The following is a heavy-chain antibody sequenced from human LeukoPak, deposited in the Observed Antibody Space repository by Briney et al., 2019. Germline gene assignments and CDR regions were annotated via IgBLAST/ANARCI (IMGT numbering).Heavy chain of an antibody. CDR3: ALGGYWGFGY. CDR2: ISWDGGST. CDR1: GFTFDDYA. Sequence: GGSLRLSCAASGFTFDDYAMHWVRQAPGKGLEWVSLISWDGGSTYYADSVKGRFTISRDNSKNSLYLQMNSLRAEDTALYYCALGGYWGFGYWGQGTLVTVSS. D-gene: IGHD3-22*01. V-gene: IGHV3-43D*03. J-gene: IGHJ4*02.